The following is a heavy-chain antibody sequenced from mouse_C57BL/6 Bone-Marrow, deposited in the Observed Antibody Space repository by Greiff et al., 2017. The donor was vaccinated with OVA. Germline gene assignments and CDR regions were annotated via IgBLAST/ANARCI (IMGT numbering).Heavy chain of an antibody. CDR1: GFNIKDDY. Sequence: VTLKVSGAELVRPGASVKLSCTASGFNIKDDYMHWVKQRPDQGLEWIGWIDPENGDTEYASKFQGKATITADTSSNTDYMQLSSLTSEDTAGYYYTTGNRPRYWGQGTVVTVSA. CDR2: IDPENGDT. CDR3: TTGNRPRY. V-gene: IGHV14-4*01. J-gene: IGHJ3*01. D-gene: IGHD2-1*01.